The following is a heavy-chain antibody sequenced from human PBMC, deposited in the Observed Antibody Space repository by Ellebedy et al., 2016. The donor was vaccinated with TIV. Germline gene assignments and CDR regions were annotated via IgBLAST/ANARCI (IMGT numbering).Heavy chain of an antibody. V-gene: IGHV5-51*01. D-gene: IGHD6-19*01. J-gene: IGHJ3*01. Sequence: GESLKISCKGSGYRFSDYWIGWVRQLPGKGLEWMGKIFPRDSETIYSPSFQVQVPISADQSVTTAHLQWNSLRASDTAMYYCAAKNVHNSGLLGDAFDVWGQGTFVTVSS. CDR1: GYRFSDYW. CDR3: AAKNVHNSGLLGDAFDV. CDR2: IFPRDSET.